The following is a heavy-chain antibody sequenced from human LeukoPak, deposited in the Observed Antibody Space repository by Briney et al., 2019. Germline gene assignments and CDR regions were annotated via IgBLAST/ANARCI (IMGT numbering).Heavy chain of an antibody. V-gene: IGHV3-23*01. Sequence: GGSLTLSCAASGFTFSSYYMAWLRQAPGKGLEWVSSINGGDGSTHYAGYVKGQFNISRDNSKNRLYLQMCSLRAEGMAVYYCVRDETGTSWYAWGQGTLVTVSS. J-gene: IGHJ5*02. CDR3: VRDETGTSWYA. CDR1: GFTFSSYY. CDR2: INGGDGST. D-gene: IGHD6-13*01.